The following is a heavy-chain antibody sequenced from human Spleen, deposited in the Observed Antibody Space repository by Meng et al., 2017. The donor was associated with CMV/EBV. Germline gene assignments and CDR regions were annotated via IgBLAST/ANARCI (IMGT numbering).Heavy chain of an antibody. CDR3: AKEYCANGVCYTAEDYFDY. J-gene: IGHJ4*02. D-gene: IGHD2-8*01. V-gene: IGHV1-2*02. CDR1: GYTFIDYY. CDR2: INPNSGGT. Sequence: ASVKVSCKTSGYTFIDYYIHWVRQAPGQGLEWMGWINPNSGGTNYAQRFQGRVTMTRDTSISTAYMALSGLTSDDTAVYYCAKEYCANGVCYTAEDYFDYWGQGTLVTVSS.